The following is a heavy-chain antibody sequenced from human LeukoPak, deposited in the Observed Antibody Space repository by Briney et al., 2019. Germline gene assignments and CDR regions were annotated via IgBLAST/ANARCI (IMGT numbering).Heavy chain of an antibody. D-gene: IGHD3-3*01. CDR2: INPNSGGT. V-gene: IGHV1-2*02. Sequence: GASVKVSCKASGYTFTGYYMHWVRQAPGQGLEWMGWINPNSGGTNYAQKFQGRVTMTRDTSISTAYMELSGLRSDDTAVYYCARDHAEPRRYDFWSGYYRGPTGYGMDVWGQGTTVTVSS. CDR1: GYTFTGYY. J-gene: IGHJ6*02. CDR3: ARDHAEPRRYDFWSGYYRGPTGYGMDV.